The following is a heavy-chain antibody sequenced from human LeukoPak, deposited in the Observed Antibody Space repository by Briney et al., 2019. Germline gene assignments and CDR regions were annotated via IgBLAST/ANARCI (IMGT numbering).Heavy chain of an antibody. CDR2: IIPIFGTA. CDR1: GGTFSSYA. Sequence: ASVKVSCKASGGTFSSYAISWVRQAPGQGLEWMGGIIPIFGTANYAQKFQGRVTITADESTSTAYMELSSLRSEDTAVYYCARYRYYYGSGSYYWFDPWGQGTLVTVSS. J-gene: IGHJ5*02. V-gene: IGHV1-69*13. CDR3: ARYRYYYGSGSYYWFDP. D-gene: IGHD3-10*01.